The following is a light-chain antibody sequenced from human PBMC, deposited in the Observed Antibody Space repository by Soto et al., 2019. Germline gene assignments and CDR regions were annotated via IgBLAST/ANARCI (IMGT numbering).Light chain of an antibody. Sequence: IVLTQSPATMSLSPGERATLSCGASERVSSSYVAWYQMKAGLAPRLLIHDASTRGSGIPARFSGSGSGTEFTLTISSLQSEDFAVYYCQQYNLEAWTFGQGTKVEIK. CDR2: DAS. CDR3: QQYNLEAWT. V-gene: IGKV3D-20*01. J-gene: IGKJ1*01. CDR1: ERVSSSY.